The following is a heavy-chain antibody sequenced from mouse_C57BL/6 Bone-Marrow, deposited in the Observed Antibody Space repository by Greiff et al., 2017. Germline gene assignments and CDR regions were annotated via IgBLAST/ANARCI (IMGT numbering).Heavy chain of an antibody. CDR1: GFTFSDAW. CDR2: IRNKANNHAT. V-gene: IGHV6-6*01. J-gene: IGHJ2*01. D-gene: IGHD3-3*01. CDR3: TRNRGPYFDY. Sequence: EVQVVESGGGLVQPGGSMKLSCAASGFTFSDAWMDWVRQSPEKGLEWVAEIRNKANNHATYYAESVKGRFTISRDDSKSSVYLQMNGLRAEDTGIYYCTRNRGPYFDYWGQGTTLTVSS.